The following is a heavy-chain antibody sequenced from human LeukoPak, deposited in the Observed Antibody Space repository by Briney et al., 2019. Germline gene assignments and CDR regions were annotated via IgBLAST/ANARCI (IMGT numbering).Heavy chain of an antibody. V-gene: IGHV3-21*01. J-gene: IGHJ4*02. CDR2: ISSSSSYI. CDR1: GFTFSSYS. CDR3: ARGDGYYDSSGYFDY. Sequence: GGSLRLSCAASGFTFSSYSMNWVRQAPGKGLEWVSSISSSSSYIYYADSVKGRFTISRDNAKNSLYLQMNSLRAEDTAVYYCARGDGYYDSSGYFDYWDQGTLVTVSS. D-gene: IGHD3-22*01.